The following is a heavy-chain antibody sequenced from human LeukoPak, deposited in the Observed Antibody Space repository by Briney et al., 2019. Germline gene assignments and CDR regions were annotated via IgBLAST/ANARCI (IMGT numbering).Heavy chain of an antibody. CDR2: TYYRSKWYN. CDR1: GYSVSSNSGA. CDR3: ARGETDLDS. Sequence: SQTLSLTCSISGYSVSSNSGAWNWIRQSPSRGLEWLGRTYYRSKWYNEYAVSVKSRITIKPDTAKNQFSLQLNFVTPEDTALYYCARGETDLDSWGPGILVAVSS. V-gene: IGHV6-1*01. J-gene: IGHJ4*02.